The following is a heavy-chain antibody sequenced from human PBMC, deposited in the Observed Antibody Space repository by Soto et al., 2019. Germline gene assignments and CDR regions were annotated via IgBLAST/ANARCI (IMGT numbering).Heavy chain of an antibody. D-gene: IGHD3-3*01. CDR3: ARDVAPYYDFWSGPITYGMDV. Sequence: GGSLRLSCAASGFTFSSYGMHWVRQAPGKGLEWVAVIWYDGSNKYYADSVKGRFTISRDNSKNTLYLQMNSLRAEDTAVYYCARDVAPYYDFWSGPITYGMDVWGQGTTVTVSS. CDR1: GFTFSSYG. CDR2: IWYDGSNK. J-gene: IGHJ6*02. V-gene: IGHV3-33*01.